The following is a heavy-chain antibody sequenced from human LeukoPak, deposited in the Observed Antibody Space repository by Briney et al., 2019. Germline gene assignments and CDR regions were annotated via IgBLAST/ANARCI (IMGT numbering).Heavy chain of an antibody. Sequence: ETLSLTCTVSGGSIXNXYWSWIRQPPGXGLEWVANIKEDGTETYYVDSVKGRFTISRDNAKNSLYLQMNSLRVEDTAVYYCAKEGRSLQTYWGQGTLVTVSS. D-gene: IGHD5-24*01. V-gene: IGHV3-7*03. CDR1: GGSIXNXY. CDR3: AKEGRSLQTY. CDR2: IKEDGTET. J-gene: IGHJ4*02.